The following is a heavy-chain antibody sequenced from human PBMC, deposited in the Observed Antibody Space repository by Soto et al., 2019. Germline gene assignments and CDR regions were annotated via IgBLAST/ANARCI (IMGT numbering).Heavy chain of an antibody. J-gene: IGHJ4*02. CDR3: TRKVATITT. V-gene: IGHV3-73*01. CDR2: IRSKANSYAT. Sequence: PGGSLRLCCAASGFTFSGSAMHRVRQASGKGLEWVGRIRSKANSYATAYAASVKGRFTISRDDSKNTAYLQMNSLKTGDTAVYYCTRKVATITTWGQGTLVTVSS. CDR1: GFTFSGSA. D-gene: IGHD5-12*01.